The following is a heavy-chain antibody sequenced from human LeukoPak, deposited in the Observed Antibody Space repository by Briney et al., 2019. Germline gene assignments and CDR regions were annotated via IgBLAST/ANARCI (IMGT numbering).Heavy chain of an antibody. D-gene: IGHD4-17*01. Sequence: ASVNVSCKASGYTFTSYGISWVRQAPGQGLEWMGWISAYNGNTNYAQKLQGRVTMTTDTSTSTAYMELRSLRSDDTAVYYCARDLGDYPRGLYDYWGQGTLVTVSS. CDR2: ISAYNGNT. CDR1: GYTFTSYG. V-gene: IGHV1-18*01. J-gene: IGHJ4*02. CDR3: ARDLGDYPRGLYDY.